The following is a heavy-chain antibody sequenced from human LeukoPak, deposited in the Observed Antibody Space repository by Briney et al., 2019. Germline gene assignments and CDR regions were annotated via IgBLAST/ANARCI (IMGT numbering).Heavy chain of an antibody. CDR2: ISGSGGST. CDR1: GFTFSSYP. D-gene: IGHD3-3*01. CDR3: AKRKRITIFGVATTYFDY. J-gene: IGHJ4*02. Sequence: GGSLRLSCAGSGFTFSSYPMSWVRQAPGKGLEWVSAISGSGGSTYYADSVKGRFTISRDNSKNTLYLQMNSLRAEDTAVYYCAKRKRITIFGVATTYFDYWGQGTLVTVSS. V-gene: IGHV3-23*01.